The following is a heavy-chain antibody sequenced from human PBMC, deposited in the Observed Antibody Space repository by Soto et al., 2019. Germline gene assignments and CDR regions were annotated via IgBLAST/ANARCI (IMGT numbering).Heavy chain of an antibody. D-gene: IGHD3-10*01. CDR3: AKSLYASGSYYNFDY. J-gene: IGHJ4*02. V-gene: IGHV3-30*18. Sequence: VQLVESGGGVVQPGRSLRLSCAASGFTFSSYGMHWVRQAPGKGLGWVAVISNDGSNKYYADSVKGRFTISRDNSKNTLYLQMNSLRAEDTAVYYCAKSLYASGSYYNFDYWGQGTLVTVSS. CDR2: ISNDGSNK. CDR1: GFTFSSYG.